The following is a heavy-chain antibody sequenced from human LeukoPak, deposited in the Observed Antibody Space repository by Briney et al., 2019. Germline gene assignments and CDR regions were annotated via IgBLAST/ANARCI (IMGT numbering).Heavy chain of an antibody. D-gene: IGHD1-1*01. CDR2: TYYRSKWYN. Sequence: SQTLSLTCAISGDSVSSKSTAWNWIRQSPSRGLEWLGRTYYRSKWYNDYAVSVKSRITINPDTSKNQFSLQLNSVTPEDTAVYYCARAGPWTYYFDYWGQGTLVTVSS. J-gene: IGHJ4*02. V-gene: IGHV6-1*01. CDR1: GDSVSSKSTA. CDR3: ARAGPWTYYFDY.